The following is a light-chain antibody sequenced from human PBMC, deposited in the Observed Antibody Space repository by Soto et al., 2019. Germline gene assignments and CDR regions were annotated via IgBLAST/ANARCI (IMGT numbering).Light chain of an antibody. CDR2: DVS. V-gene: IGLV2-14*01. J-gene: IGLJ1*01. CDR3: SSYTSSSISPDV. CDR1: SSDVGGYNY. Sequence: QSALTQPASVSGSPGQSITISCTGTSSDVGGYNYVSWYQQHPGKAPKLMIYDVSNRPSGVSNRFAGSKAGNTASLTISGLQSDNEADYYCSSYTSSSISPDVFGTETKLTVL.